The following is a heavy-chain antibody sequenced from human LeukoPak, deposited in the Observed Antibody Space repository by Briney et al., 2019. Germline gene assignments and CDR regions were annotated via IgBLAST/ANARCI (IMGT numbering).Heavy chain of an antibody. CDR3: ARGGIYYYDSSGYYIY. Sequence: GASVKVSCKASGYTFTGYYMHWVRQAPGQGLEWMGWINPNSGGTNYAQKFRGRVTMTRDTSISTAYMELSRLRSDDMAVYYCARGGIYYYDSSGYYIYWGQGTLVTVSS. V-gene: IGHV1-2*02. J-gene: IGHJ4*02. D-gene: IGHD3-22*01. CDR2: INPNSGGT. CDR1: GYTFTGYY.